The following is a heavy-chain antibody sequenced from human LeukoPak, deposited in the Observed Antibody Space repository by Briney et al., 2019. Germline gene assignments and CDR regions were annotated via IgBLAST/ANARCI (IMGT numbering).Heavy chain of an antibody. Sequence: GGSLRLSCAASGFTFSSYSLNWVRQAPGKGLEWVSYISSSSSSIYYADSVKGRFTISRDNAKNSLYLQMNSLRAEDTAVYYCARRSTVYGSGSYYLYWGQGTLVTVSS. V-gene: IGHV3-48*04. CDR1: GFTFSSYS. CDR3: ARRSTVYGSGSYYLY. CDR2: ISSSSSSI. D-gene: IGHD3-10*01. J-gene: IGHJ4*02.